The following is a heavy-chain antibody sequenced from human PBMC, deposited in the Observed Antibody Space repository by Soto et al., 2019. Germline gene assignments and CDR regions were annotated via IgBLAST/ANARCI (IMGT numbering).Heavy chain of an antibody. D-gene: IGHD1-1*01. CDR1: GFTFSTYG. CDR2: ISSDGNNE. V-gene: IGHV3-30*19. Sequence: GGSLRLSCAASGFTFSTYGMHWVRQAPGKGLEWVAVISSDGNNEYYADSVKGRFTISRDNSKNTLYLQMNSLRAEDTAMFYCARDLISTPGTPNYWGQGTLVNVSS. CDR3: ARDLISTPGTPNY. J-gene: IGHJ4*02.